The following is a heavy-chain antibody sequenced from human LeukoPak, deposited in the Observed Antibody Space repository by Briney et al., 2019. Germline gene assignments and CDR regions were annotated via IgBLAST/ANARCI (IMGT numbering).Heavy chain of an antibody. Sequence: GASVTVSFKASGYTFTSYDINWVRQATAQGLEWMGWMNPNSGNTGYAQKFQGRVTMTRNTSISTAYMELSSLRSEDTAVYYCARPSSSGWYYWGQGTLVTVSS. CDR2: MNPNSGNT. V-gene: IGHV1-8*01. CDR1: GYTFTSYD. CDR3: ARPSSSGWYY. D-gene: IGHD6-19*01. J-gene: IGHJ4*02.